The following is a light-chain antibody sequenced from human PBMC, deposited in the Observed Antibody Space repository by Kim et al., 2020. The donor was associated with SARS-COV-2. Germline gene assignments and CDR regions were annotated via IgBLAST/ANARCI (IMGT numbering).Light chain of an antibody. CDR1: SSDVGGYNY. V-gene: IGLV2-14*03. Sequence: QSITISCTGTSSDVGGYNYVSWYQQHPGKAPKLMIYDVINRPSGVSNRFSGSKSGNTASLTISGLQAEDEADYYCSSYTSSSTSVVFGGGTQLTVL. CDR3: SSYTSSSTSVV. CDR2: DVI. J-gene: IGLJ2*01.